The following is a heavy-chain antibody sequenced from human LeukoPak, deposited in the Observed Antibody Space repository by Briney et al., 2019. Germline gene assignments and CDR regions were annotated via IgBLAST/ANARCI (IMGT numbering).Heavy chain of an antibody. V-gene: IGHV4-59*01. CDR2: IYYRGST. CDR3: AREDRIVGARGFDY. Sequence: SETLSLTCTVSDGSISSYYWSWIRQPPGKGLEWIGYIYYRGSTNYNPSLKSRVTISVDTSKNQFSLKLSSVTAADTAVYYCAREDRIVGARGFDYWGQGTLVTVSS. J-gene: IGHJ4*02. D-gene: IGHD1-26*01. CDR1: DGSISSYY.